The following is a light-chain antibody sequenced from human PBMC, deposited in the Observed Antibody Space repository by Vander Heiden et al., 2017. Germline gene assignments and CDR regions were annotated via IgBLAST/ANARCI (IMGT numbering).Light chain of an antibody. CDR3: QQSYRTPPYT. CDR2: AAS. Sequence: DIQMTPSPSSLSASVGDSVTITCRASQSISSYLNWYQQKPGKAPKLLIYAASSLQSGVPSRFSGSGSGTDFTLTISSLQPEDVATYYCQQSYRTPPYTFGHGTKLEIK. CDR1: QSISSY. V-gene: IGKV1-39*01. J-gene: IGKJ2*01.